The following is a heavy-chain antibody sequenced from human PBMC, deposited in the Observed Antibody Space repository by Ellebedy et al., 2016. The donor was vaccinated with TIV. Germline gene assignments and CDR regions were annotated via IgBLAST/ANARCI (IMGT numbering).Heavy chain of an antibody. Sequence: PGGSLRLSCAASGFPLSSNPKHWVRQAPGKGLEWVAVISPDGSSQTYADSVKGRFTISRDNSKNTLSLQMNSPRAEDTAVYYCAREAYSSGWAGAFDIWGQGTMVTVSS. CDR2: ISPDGSSQ. V-gene: IGHV3-30*04. J-gene: IGHJ3*02. D-gene: IGHD6-19*01. CDR1: GFPLSSNP. CDR3: AREAYSSGWAGAFDI.